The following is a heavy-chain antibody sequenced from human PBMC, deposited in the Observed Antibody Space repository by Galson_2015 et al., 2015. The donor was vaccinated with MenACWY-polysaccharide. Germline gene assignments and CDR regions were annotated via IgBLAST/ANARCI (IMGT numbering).Heavy chain of an antibody. Sequence: SLRLSCAGSGFTFSNYGMAWVRQAPGKGLDWVSAMGRSGTTYYAASVKGRFTISRDNSKNTLYLQMNSLRVEDTAVYYCTTDGCSGGSCYSPGCWGQGTLVTVSS. CDR3: TTDGCSGGSCYSPGC. J-gene: IGHJ4*02. CDR1: GFTFSNYG. CDR2: MGRSGTT. V-gene: IGHV3-23*01. D-gene: IGHD2-15*01.